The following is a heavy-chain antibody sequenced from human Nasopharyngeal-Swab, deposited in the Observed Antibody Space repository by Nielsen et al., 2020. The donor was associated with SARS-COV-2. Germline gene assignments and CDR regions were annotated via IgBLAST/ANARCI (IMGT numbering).Heavy chain of an antibody. CDR2: ISGSGGST. D-gene: IGHD6-13*01. J-gene: IGHJ4*02. CDR1: GFTFSSYA. Sequence: GESLKISCAASGFTFSSYAMSWVRQAPGKGLEWVSAISGSGGSTYYADSVKGRFTISRDNSKNTLYLQMNSLRAEDTAVYYCAKDPYPASYSSSWYLNYWGQGTLVTVSS. CDR3: AKDPYPASYSSSWYLNY. V-gene: IGHV3-23*01.